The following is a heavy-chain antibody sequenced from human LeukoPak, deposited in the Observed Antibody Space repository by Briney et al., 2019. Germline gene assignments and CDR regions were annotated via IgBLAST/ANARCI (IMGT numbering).Heavy chain of an antibody. D-gene: IGHD6-19*01. Sequence: KPSETLSLTCAVYGGSFSGYYWSWIRQPPGKGLEWIGEINHSGSTNYNPSLKSRVTISVDTSKNQFSPKLSSVTAADTAVYYCARVSSGWPSDDYWGQGTLVTVSS. CDR2: INHSGST. J-gene: IGHJ4*02. CDR3: ARVSSGWPSDDY. V-gene: IGHV4-34*01. CDR1: GGSFSGYY.